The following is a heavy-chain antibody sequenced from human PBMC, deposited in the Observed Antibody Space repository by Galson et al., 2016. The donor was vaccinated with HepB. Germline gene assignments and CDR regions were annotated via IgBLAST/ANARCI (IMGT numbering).Heavy chain of an antibody. CDR1: GFTFKNFG. J-gene: IGHJ4*02. D-gene: IGHD2-2*03. CDR2: ICGSCGDI. V-gene: IGHV3-23*01. CDR3: AIDPSHWIENPFAL. Sequence: SLRLSCAASGFTFKNFGMTWVRQAPGKGLEWVSTICGSCGDIDYADSMPGRFTISRDNSKNTLSLQMNSLRAEDTATYYCAIDPSHWIENPFALWGQGTLVTVSS.